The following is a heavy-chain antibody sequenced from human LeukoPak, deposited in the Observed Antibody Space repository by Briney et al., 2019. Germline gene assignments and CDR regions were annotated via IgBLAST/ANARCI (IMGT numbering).Heavy chain of an antibody. CDR3: AELGITMIGGV. CDR1: GFTFGDFA. J-gene: IGHJ6*04. Sequence: GGSLRLSCTASGFTFGDFALTWFRQAPGKWLEWVSYISSSGSTIYYADSVKGRFTISRDNAKNSLYLQMNSLRAEDTAVYYCAELGITMIGGVWGKGTTVTISS. CDR2: ISSSGSTI. V-gene: IGHV3-48*03. D-gene: IGHD3-10*02.